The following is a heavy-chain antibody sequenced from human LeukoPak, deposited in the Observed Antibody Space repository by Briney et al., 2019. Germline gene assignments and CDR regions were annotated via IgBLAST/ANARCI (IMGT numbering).Heavy chain of an antibody. D-gene: IGHD2-2*01. J-gene: IGHJ4*02. Sequence: ASVKVSCKSSGYTFIDYYIHWVRQAPGQGLEWMGWINPNSGATKYAQKFQGRVSMTRDTSINTAYLDLTNLRSDDTAIFYCARVKKLMPEFEFWGQGTLVTVSS. V-gene: IGHV1-2*02. CDR1: GYTFIDYY. CDR2: INPNSGAT. CDR3: ARVKKLMPEFEF.